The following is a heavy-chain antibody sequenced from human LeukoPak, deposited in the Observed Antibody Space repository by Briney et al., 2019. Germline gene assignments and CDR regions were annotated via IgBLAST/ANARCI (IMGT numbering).Heavy chain of an antibody. J-gene: IGHJ4*02. V-gene: IGHV4-34*01. CDR3: AATHCSSTSCYIPPGSLDY. CDR1: GGSFSGSY. D-gene: IGHD2-2*02. CDR2: INYSGTT. Sequence: SETLSLTCVVYGGSFSGSYWSWIRQSPGKGLEWIGEINYSGTTNYNPSLKSRVTISVAMSKNQFSLKLSSVTAADTAVYYCAATHCSSTSCYIPPGSLDYWGQGTLVTVSS.